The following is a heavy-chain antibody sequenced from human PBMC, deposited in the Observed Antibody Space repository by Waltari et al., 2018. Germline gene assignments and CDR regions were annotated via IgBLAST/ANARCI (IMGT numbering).Heavy chain of an antibody. J-gene: IGHJ5*01. CDR1: GDSMGDDL. CDR2: VHRSGRT. V-gene: IGHV4-4*02. Sequence: QLQLQESGPGLVKPSETLSLTCTVSGDSMGDDLWSWVRQPPGKGLEWIGQVHRSGRTNYSPSFASRVTVSGDTTKNQFSLKLTSAAAADTAIYFCARDRGRGLYLDSWGPGTLVTVSP. D-gene: IGHD2-15*01. CDR3: ARDRGRGLYLDS.